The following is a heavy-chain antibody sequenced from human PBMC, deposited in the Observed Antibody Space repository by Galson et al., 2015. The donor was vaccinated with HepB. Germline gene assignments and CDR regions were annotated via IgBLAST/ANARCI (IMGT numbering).Heavy chain of an antibody. J-gene: IGHJ6*03. CDR3: ARTTPDRYYYYYMDV. CDR2: ISPNSGGT. V-gene: IGHV1-2*02. D-gene: IGHD1-26*01. CDR1: GYTFTGYF. Sequence: SVKVSCKASGYTFTGYFIHWVRQAPGQGLEWMGWISPNSGGTNYAQKFQGRVTMTRDTSISTAYMDLSSLRSDDTAVYYCARTTPDRYYYYYMDVWGKGTTVTVSS.